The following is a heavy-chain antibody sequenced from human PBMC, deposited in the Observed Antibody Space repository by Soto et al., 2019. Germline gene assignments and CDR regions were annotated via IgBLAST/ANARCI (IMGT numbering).Heavy chain of an antibody. Sequence: SETLSLTCSVSGYSISSGYYWGWIRQPPGKGLEWIGSIYYSGSTYNNPSLRSRVSMSIDTSKDQFSLKLKSVTAADTALYFCARQRTSVVTQAYFDVWGPGSLVTVSS. J-gene: IGHJ4*02. V-gene: IGHV4-38-2*01. CDR1: GYSISSGYY. CDR3: ARQRTSVVTQAYFDV. CDR2: IYYSGST. D-gene: IGHD2-21*02.